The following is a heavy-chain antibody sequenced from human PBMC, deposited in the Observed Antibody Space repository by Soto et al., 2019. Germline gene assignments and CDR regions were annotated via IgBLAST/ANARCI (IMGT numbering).Heavy chain of an antibody. V-gene: IGHV1-18*01. CDR3: ARGYYDFWSGYPEYYMDV. J-gene: IGHJ6*03. CDR1: GYTFTSYG. D-gene: IGHD3-3*01. CDR2: ISAYNGNT. Sequence: GASVKVSCKASGYTFTSYGISWVRQAPGQGLEWMGWISAYNGNTNYAQKLQGRVTMTTDTSTSTAYMELRSLRSDDTAVYYCARGYYDFWSGYPEYYMDVWGKGTTVTVSS.